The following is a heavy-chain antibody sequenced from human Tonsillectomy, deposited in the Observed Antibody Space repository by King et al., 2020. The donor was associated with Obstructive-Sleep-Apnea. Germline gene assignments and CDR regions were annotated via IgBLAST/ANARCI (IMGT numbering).Heavy chain of an antibody. D-gene: IGHD1-26*01. V-gene: IGHV4-39*07. CDR1: GGSISSSSYY. CDR3: ARSRVGATKGTLDY. CDR2: IYYSGST. J-gene: IGHJ4*02. Sequence: QLQESGPGLVQPSETLSLTCTVSGGSISSSSYYWGWIRQPPGKGLEWIGSIYYSGSTYYNPSLKSRVTISVDTSKNQFSLKLSSVTAADTAVYYCARSRVGATKGTLDYWGQGTLVTVSS.